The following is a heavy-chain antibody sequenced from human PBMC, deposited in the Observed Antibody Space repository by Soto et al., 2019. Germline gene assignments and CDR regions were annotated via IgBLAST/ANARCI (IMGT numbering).Heavy chain of an antibody. J-gene: IGHJ6*03. CDR3: ARTLDYGHMDV. V-gene: IGHV4-4*08. CDR2: IFSVVRT. Sequence: WTWIRQPPVKRLEFIGYIFSVVRTKYNPSLESRVTISVDTSKNQFSLRLTSVAATDTAVYYCARTLDYGHMDVWGKGTTVTVSS. D-gene: IGHD3-16*01.